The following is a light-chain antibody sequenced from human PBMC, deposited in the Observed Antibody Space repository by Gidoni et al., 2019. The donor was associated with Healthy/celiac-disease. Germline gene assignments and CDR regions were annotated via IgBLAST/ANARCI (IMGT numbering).Light chain of an antibody. V-gene: IGKV3-15*01. CDR2: GAS. CDR3: QQYNNWPPLT. Sequence: EIVMTQPPAPLSVSPGERATLSCRASQSVSSNLAWYQQKPGQAPRLLIYGASTRATGIPARFSGSGSGTEFTLTISSLQSEDFAVYYCQQYNNWPPLTFGGGTKVEI. J-gene: IGKJ4*01. CDR1: QSVSSN.